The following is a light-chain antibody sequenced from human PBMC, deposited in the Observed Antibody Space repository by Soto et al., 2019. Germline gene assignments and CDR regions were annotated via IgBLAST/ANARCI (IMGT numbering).Light chain of an antibody. CDR2: AAS. J-gene: IGKJ1*01. V-gene: IGKV1-6*01. CDR3: LQDNSYPRT. CDR1: QGISND. Sequence: IQMTQSPSSLSASVGDRVTITCRASQGISNDLGWYQQKPGKAPKLLIYAASSLQRGVPSRFSDSGFGTDFTLTISRLQPEDFATYYCLQDNSYPRTFGQGTKVDI.